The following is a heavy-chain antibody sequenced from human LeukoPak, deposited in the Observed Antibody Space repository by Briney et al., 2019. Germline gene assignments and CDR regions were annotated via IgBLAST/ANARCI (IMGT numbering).Heavy chain of an antibody. CDR1: GYTFTSYD. Sequence: GASVKVSCKASGYTFTSYDINWVRQAPGQGLEWMGGIIPIFGTANYAQKFQGRVTITTDESTSTAYMELSSLRSEDTAVYYCAREYCSGGSCYSEFDYWGQGTLVTVSS. J-gene: IGHJ4*02. D-gene: IGHD2-15*01. CDR3: AREYCSGGSCYSEFDY. V-gene: IGHV1-69*05. CDR2: IIPIFGTA.